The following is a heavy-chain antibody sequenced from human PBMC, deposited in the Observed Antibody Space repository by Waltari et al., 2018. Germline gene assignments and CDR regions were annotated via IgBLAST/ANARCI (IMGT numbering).Heavy chain of an antibody. J-gene: IGHJ4*02. CDR3: ARARRVTGTTKIRMFDY. Sequence: ASVTVSCAASGYLFTSYAIACVRQAPGQGLERVAGMSPNRALTEYAQEFQGRVSITRNTSISTAYMDLTSLRDEDTAVYYCARARRVTGTTKIRMFDYWGQGTLVAVSS. V-gene: IGHV1-8*01. CDR2: MSPNRALT. D-gene: IGHD1-7*01. CDR1: GYLFTSYA.